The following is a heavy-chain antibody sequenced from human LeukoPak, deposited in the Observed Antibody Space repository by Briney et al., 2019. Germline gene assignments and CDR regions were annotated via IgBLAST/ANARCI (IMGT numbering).Heavy chain of an antibody. J-gene: IGHJ4*02. Sequence: SETLSLTCTVSGGSISSGGYYWSWIRQPPGKGLEWIGYIYHSGSTYYNPSLKSRVTISVDRSKNQFSLKLSSVTAADTAVYYCARDPGGPFDYWGQGALVTVSS. V-gene: IGHV4-30-2*01. D-gene: IGHD3-10*01. CDR1: GGSISSGGYY. CDR2: IYHSGST. CDR3: ARDPGGPFDY.